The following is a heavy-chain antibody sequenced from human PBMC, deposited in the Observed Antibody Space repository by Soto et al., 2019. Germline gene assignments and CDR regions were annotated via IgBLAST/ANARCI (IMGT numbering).Heavy chain of an antibody. CDR1: GGTFSSYT. V-gene: IGHV1-69*02. Sequence: QVQLVQSGAEVKKPGSSVKVSCKASGGTFSSYTISWVRQAPGQGLEWMGRIIPILGIANYAQKFQGRVTITADKSTSTAYMELSSLRSEDTAVYYCARAGGIVATIIHFGGDYYGMDVWGQGTTVTVSS. D-gene: IGHD5-12*01. CDR3: ARAGGIVATIIHFGGDYYGMDV. J-gene: IGHJ6*02. CDR2: IIPILGIA.